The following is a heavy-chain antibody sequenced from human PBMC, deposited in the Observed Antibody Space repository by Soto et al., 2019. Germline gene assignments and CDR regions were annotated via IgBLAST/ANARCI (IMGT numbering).Heavy chain of an antibody. D-gene: IGHD1-7*01. J-gene: IGHJ6*02. CDR2: IYYSGST. CDR1: GGSVSSGSYY. V-gene: IGHV4-61*01. Sequence: LEPLSDTRRVAGGSVSSGSYYWSWIRQPPGKGLEWIGYIYYSGSTNYNPSLKSRVTISVDTSKNQFSLKLSSVTAADTAVYYCARTTGTTIEGMDVWGQGTTVTVSS. CDR3: ARTTGTTIEGMDV.